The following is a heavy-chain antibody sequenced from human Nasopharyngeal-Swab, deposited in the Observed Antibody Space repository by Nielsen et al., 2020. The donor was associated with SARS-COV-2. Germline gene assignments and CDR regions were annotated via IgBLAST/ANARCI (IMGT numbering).Heavy chain of an antibody. J-gene: IGHJ3*02. CDR2: INDYENRL. D-gene: IGHD3-16*01. V-gene: IGHV3-64D*06. CDR3: VKDLRGKYAFDI. CDR1: GFTFSIYA. Sequence: GESLKISCSASGFTFSIYAMHWVRQAPGKGLEYVSTINDYENRLYYADSVKGRFAISKDNSKNTLYLQMGSLRAEDTAVYWCVKDLRGKYAFDIWGQGTMVTVSS.